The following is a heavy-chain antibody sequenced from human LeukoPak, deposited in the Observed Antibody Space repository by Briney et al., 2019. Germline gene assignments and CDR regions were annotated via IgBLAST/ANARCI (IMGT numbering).Heavy chain of an antibody. CDR2: ISGSGGST. V-gene: IGHV3-23*01. CDR1: GFTFSSYW. Sequence: GGSLRLSCAASGFTFSSYWMSWVRQAPGKGLEWVSAISGSGGSTYYADSVKGRFTISRDNSKNTLYLQMNSLRAEDTAVYYCAKNAESIVGARTYYFDYWGQGTLVTVSS. J-gene: IGHJ4*02. D-gene: IGHD1-26*01. CDR3: AKNAESIVGARTYYFDY.